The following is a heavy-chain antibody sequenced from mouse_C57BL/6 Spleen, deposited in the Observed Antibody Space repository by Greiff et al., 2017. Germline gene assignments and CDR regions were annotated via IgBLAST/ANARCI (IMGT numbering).Heavy chain of an antibody. CDR1: GYSITSGYY. J-gene: IGHJ4*01. CDR3: ARTTVVATGAMDY. Sequence: ESGPGLVKPSQSLSLTCSVTGYSITSGYYWNWIRQFPGNKLEWMGYISYDGSNNYNPSLKNRISITRDTSKNQFFLKLNSVTTEDTATYYCARTTVVATGAMDYWGQGTSVTVSS. CDR2: ISYDGSN. V-gene: IGHV3-6*01. D-gene: IGHD1-1*01.